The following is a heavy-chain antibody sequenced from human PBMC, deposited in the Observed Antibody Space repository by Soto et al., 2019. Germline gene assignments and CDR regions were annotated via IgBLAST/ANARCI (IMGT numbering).Heavy chain of an antibody. CDR3: ARWDYGDYARFAY. J-gene: IGHJ4*02. Sequence: QVQLVQSGAEVKKSGASVKVSCKASGYTFTSHDITWVRQATGQGLEWMGWMNPNSGNTGYAPKFQGRDTMTRNTSTSTAYMEPSSLRAEATAAYYGARWDYGDYARFAYWGQGALITVSS. CDR2: MNPNSGNT. D-gene: IGHD4-17*01. V-gene: IGHV1-8*01. CDR1: GYTFTSHD.